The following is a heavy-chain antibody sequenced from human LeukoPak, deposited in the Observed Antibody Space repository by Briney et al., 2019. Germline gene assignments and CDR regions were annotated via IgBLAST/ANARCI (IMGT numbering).Heavy chain of an antibody. D-gene: IGHD3-10*01. CDR2: INHRRST. J-gene: IGHJ6*03. Sequence: SETLSLTCAVYGGSFSGYYWTWIRQPPGRGLEWIGEINHRRSTKYSPSLKSRVTISVDTSKNQFSLRLSSVTAADTAVYYCARRVGRWFGERAYYYNYMDVWGKGTTVTVSS. V-gene: IGHV4-34*01. CDR3: ARRVGRWFGERAYYYNYMDV. CDR1: GGSFSGYY.